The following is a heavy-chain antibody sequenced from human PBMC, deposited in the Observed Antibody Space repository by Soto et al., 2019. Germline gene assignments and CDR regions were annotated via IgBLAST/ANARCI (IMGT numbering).Heavy chain of an antibody. D-gene: IGHD1-26*01. V-gene: IGHV2-5*02. CDR3: TPIYGSGSWGWYFHS. CDR2: IFWDKND. Sequence: QITLKESGPSLVRPTETLTLTCTFSGFSLITGVGVGWVRQPPGKALEWLAVIFWDKNDYYRPSLQTRVTISQDTSEDQVVLTLINMDPEDTATYFCTPIYGSGSWGWYFHSWGQGTLVTGSS. CDR1: GFSLITGVG. J-gene: IGHJ4*02.